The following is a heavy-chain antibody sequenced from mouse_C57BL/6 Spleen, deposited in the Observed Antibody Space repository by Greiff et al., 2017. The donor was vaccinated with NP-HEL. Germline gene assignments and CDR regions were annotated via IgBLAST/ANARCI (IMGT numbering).Heavy chain of an antibody. CDR3: ASIRYAMDY. Sequence: QVQLQQPGAELVKPGASVKLSCKASGYTFTSYWMQWVKQRPGQGLEWIGEIDPSDSYTNYNQKFKGKATLTVDTSSSTAYMQLSSLTSEDSAVYYCASIRYAMDYWGQGTSVTVSS. V-gene: IGHV1-50*01. CDR2: IDPSDSYT. J-gene: IGHJ4*01. CDR1: GYTFTSYW.